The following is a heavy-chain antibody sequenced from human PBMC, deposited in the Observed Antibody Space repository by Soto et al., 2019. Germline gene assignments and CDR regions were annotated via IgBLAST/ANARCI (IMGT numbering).Heavy chain of an antibody. V-gene: IGHV1-18*01. CDR2: ISAYNGNT. J-gene: IGHJ6*02. D-gene: IGHD3-10*01. CDR1: GYTFTSYG. Sequence: ASVKVSCKASGYTFTSYGISWVRQAPGQGLEWMGWISAYNGNTNYAQKLQGRVTMTTDTSTSTAYMELRSLRSDDTAVYYCARDTRFDRGLYYYYYGMDVWGQGTTVTVSS. CDR3: ARDTRFDRGLYYYYYGMDV.